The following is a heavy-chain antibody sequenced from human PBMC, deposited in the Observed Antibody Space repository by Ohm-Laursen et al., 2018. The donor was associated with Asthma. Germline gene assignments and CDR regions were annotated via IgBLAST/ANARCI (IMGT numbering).Heavy chain of an antibody. CDR2: IYYSGIT. J-gene: IGHJ4*02. CDR3: ARGTFYYENTGYYFFDH. Sequence: TLSLTCTVSSDSISSGNNYWSWIRQHPGKGLEWIGYIYYSGITYSNPSLRSRVSISVDTSKNQFSLNLTPVTAADTAVYYCARGTFYYENTGYYFFDHWGQGALVTVSS. CDR1: SDSISSGNNY. V-gene: IGHV4-31*03. D-gene: IGHD3-22*01.